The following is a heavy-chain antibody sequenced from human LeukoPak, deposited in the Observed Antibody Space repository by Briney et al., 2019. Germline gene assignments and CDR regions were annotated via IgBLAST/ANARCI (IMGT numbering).Heavy chain of an antibody. CDR1: GDSVSSNSAA. D-gene: IGHD6-6*01. Sequence: SQTLSLTCAISGDSVSSNSAAWNWIRQSPSRGLEWLGRTYYRSKWYNDYAVSVKSRITINPDTSKNQFSLQLNSVTPEDTAVYYCARGVAARPGSLLGAFDIWSQGTMVTVSS. CDR3: ARGVAARPGSLLGAFDI. CDR2: TYYRSKWYN. J-gene: IGHJ3*02. V-gene: IGHV6-1*01.